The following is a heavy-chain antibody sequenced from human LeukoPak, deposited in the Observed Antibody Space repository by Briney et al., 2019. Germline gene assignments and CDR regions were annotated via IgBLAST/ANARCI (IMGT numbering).Heavy chain of an antibody. J-gene: IGHJ4*02. CDR1: GFNFSSYA. D-gene: IGHD1-26*01. Sequence: GGSLRLSCTTSGFNFSSYALSWVRQAPGKGLEWVSGIRVSGSTYYPDSVTGRFTISRDNSENTLYLQMSGLRAEDTAIYYCAKLQVGANRGNYWGQGTLVTVSS. V-gene: IGHV3-23*01. CDR2: IRVSGST. CDR3: AKLQVGANRGNY.